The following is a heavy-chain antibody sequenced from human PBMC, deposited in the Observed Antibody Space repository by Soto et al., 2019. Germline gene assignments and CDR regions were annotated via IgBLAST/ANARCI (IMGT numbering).Heavy chain of an antibody. CDR3: AKEVSPYRSPYDY. CDR1: GFTFNNYG. J-gene: IGHJ4*02. Sequence: GGSLRLSCAASGFTFNNYGMHWVRQAPGKGLEWVAVISYDGSIHYYADSVKGRFTISRDNSKNTLFLQMNSLRFEDTAVYYCAKEVSPYRSPYDYWGQGTLVTVSS. CDR2: ISYDGSIH. V-gene: IGHV3-30*18.